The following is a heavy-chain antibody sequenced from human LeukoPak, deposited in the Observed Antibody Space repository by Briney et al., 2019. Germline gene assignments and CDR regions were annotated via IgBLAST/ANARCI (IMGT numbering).Heavy chain of an antibody. J-gene: IGHJ5*02. CDR1: GGSFSGYY. V-gene: IGHV4-34*01. CDR3: ARGWPHYYGSGSSPHNWFDP. Sequence: SETLSLTCAVYGGSFSGYYWSWIRQPPGKGLEWIGEINHSGSTNYNPSLKSRVTISVDTSKNQFSLKLSSVTAADTAVYYCARGWPHYYGSGSSPHNWFDPWGQGTLVTVSS. CDR2: INHSGST. D-gene: IGHD3-10*01.